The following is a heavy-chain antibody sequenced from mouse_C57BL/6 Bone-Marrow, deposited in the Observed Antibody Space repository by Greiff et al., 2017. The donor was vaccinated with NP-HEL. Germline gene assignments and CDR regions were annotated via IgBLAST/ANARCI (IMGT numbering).Heavy chain of an antibody. CDR1: GYTFTDYN. CDR2: INPNNGGT. V-gene: IGHV1-18*01. Sequence: EVQLQQSGPELVKPGASVKIPCKASGYTFTDYNMDWVKQSHGKSLEWIGDINPNNGGTIYNQKFKGKATLTVDKSSSTAYMELRSLTSEDTAVYYCARSHGDSSGYGFAYWGQGTLVTVSA. D-gene: IGHD3-2*02. CDR3: ARSHGDSSGYGFAY. J-gene: IGHJ3*01.